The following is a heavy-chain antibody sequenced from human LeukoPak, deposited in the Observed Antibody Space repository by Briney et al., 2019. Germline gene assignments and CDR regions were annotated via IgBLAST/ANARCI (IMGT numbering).Heavy chain of an antibody. CDR2: INPSGGST. CDR1: GYTFTSYY. Sequence: ASVKVSCKASGYTFTSYYMHWVRQAPGQGLEWMGIINPSGGSTNYAQKFQGRVTMTRDTSTSTVYMELSSLRSEDTAVYYCARDRSGWYHFDYWGQGTLVTVSS. D-gene: IGHD6-19*01. CDR3: ARDRSGWYHFDY. J-gene: IGHJ4*02. V-gene: IGHV1-46*01.